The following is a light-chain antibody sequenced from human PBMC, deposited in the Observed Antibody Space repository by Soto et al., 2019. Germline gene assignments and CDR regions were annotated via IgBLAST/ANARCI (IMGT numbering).Light chain of an antibody. V-gene: IGKV3-11*01. CDR2: DAS. CDR1: QSVSSY. Sequence: EIVLTQSPATLSLSPGERATLSCRARQSVSSYLAWYQQKPGQAPRLLIYDASNRATGIPARFSGSGSGTDFTLTISSLEPADFAVYYCQQRSNWLTFGGGTKVEIK. CDR3: QQRSNWLT. J-gene: IGKJ4*01.